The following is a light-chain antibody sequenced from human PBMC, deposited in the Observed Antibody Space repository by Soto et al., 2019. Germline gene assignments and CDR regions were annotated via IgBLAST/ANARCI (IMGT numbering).Light chain of an antibody. Sequence: EIVLTLSPATLSVSPRERATLSCRASQSVSSNLAWYQQKPGQAPRLLIYGASTRATGIPARFSGSGSGTEFTLTISSLQSEDFAVYYCQQSNNWPDTFGGGTKVDIK. CDR3: QQSNNWPDT. J-gene: IGKJ4*01. CDR2: GAS. CDR1: QSVSSN. V-gene: IGKV3-15*01.